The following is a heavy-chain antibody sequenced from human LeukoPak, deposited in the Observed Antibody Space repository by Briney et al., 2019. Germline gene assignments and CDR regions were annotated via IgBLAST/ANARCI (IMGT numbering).Heavy chain of an antibody. CDR3: ARDFADDDGFDV. CDR1: GLAFSRYS. J-gene: IGHJ3*01. V-gene: IGHV3-48*02. CDR2: ISTSISTM. Sequence: GGSLRLSCAASGLAFSRYSMNWVRQAPGKGLEWVSYISTSISTMYYADSVKGRFTISRDNAKNSLFLQMNSLRDEDTAVYYCARDFADDDGFDVWGQGTMVTV. D-gene: IGHD1-1*01.